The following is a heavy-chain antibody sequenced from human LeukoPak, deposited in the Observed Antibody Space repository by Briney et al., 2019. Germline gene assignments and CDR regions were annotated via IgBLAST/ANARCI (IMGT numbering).Heavy chain of an antibody. V-gene: IGHV1-69*13. D-gene: IGHD3-22*01. CDR1: GGTFSSYA. J-gene: IGHJ4*02. CDR3: ARDYDSSGYD. Sequence: SVKVSCKASGGTFSSYAINWVRQAPGQGLEWMGGIIPIFGTTNYAQKFQGRVTITADESTGTAYMELSSLKSEDTAVYYCARDYDSSGYDWGQGTLVTVSS. CDR2: IIPIFGTT.